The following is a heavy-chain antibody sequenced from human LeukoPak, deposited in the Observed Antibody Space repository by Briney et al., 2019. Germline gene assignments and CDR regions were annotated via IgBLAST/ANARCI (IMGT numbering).Heavy chain of an antibody. CDR2: ISGSGGST. CDR1: GFTFSSYA. D-gene: IGHD6-13*01. J-gene: IGHJ4*02. Sequence: GGPLRLSCAASGFTFSSYAMSWVRQAPGKGLERVSAISGSGGSTYYADSVKGRFTISRDNSKNTLYLQMNSLRAEDTAVYYSAKDIAAAGGRWAPPAFDYWGQGTLVTVSS. CDR3: AKDIAAAGGRWAPPAFDY. V-gene: IGHV3-23*01.